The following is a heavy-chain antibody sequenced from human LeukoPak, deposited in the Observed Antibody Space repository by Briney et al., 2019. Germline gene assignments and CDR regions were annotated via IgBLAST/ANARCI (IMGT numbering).Heavy chain of an antibody. V-gene: IGHV3-21*01. J-gene: IGHJ5*02. D-gene: IGHD5-12*01. CDR3: ARAFGYSGYGGFDP. CDR2: ISSSSSYI. Sequence: GGSLRLSCAASGFTFSSYSMNWVRQAPGKGLEWVSSISSSSSYIYYADSVKGRFTISRDNAKNSLYLQMSSLRAEDTAVYYCARAFGYSGYGGFDPWGQGTLVTVSS. CDR1: GFTFSSYS.